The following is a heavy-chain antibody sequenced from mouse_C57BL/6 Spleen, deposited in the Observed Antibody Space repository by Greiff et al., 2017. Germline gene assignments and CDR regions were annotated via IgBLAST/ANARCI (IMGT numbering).Heavy chain of an antibody. CDR3: ARRGGRDYAMDY. J-gene: IGHJ4*01. CDR1: GYAFTNYL. V-gene: IGHV1-54*01. Sequence: VKLQESGAELVRPGTSVKVSCKASGYAFTNYLIEWVKQRPGQGLEWIGVINPGSGGTNYNEKFKGKATLTADKSSSTAYMQLSSLTSEDSAVYFCARRGGRDYAMDYWGQGTSVTVSS. CDR2: INPGSGGT.